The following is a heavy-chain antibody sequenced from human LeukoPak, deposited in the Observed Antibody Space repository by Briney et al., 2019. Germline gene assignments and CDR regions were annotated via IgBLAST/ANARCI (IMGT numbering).Heavy chain of an antibody. J-gene: IGHJ5*02. CDR1: GGSISSYY. CDR3: ARDTGDSSSWYLRFDP. D-gene: IGHD6-13*01. V-gene: IGHV4-4*07. CDR2: IYTSGST. Sequence: SETLSLTCTVSGGSISSYYWSWIRQPAGKGLEWIGRIYTSGSTNYNPSLKSRVTMSVDTSKNQFSLKLSSVTAADTAVYYCARDTGDSSSWYLRFDPWGQGTLVTVSS.